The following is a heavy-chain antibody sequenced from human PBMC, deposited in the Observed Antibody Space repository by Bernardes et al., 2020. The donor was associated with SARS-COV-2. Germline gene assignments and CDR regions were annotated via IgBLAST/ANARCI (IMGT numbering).Heavy chain of an antibody. CDR1: GGSLSGYY. D-gene: IGHD3-16*01. V-gene: IGHV4-34*01. Sequence: SEPLSLNCAVYGGSLSGYYWNWISQAPGKGLEGIGEINYSGSTNYNPSLKSRVTISVDTSKNQFSLKLNSVTAADTAVYYCARAVWGIWYFDLWGRGTLVTVSS. CDR3: ARAVWGIWYFDL. J-gene: IGHJ2*01. CDR2: INYSGST.